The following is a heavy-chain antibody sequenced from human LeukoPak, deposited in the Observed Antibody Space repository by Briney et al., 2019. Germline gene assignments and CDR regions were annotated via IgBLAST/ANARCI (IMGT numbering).Heavy chain of an antibody. CDR1: GFTFSSSA. J-gene: IGHJ6*02. D-gene: IGHD4-17*01. V-gene: IGHV3-23*01. Sequence: PGGSLRLSCAASGFTFSSSAMSWVRQAPGKGLDWVSTISGSAGSTYYADSVKGRFTISRDNSKNTLSLQMNSLRAEDTAVYYCAKDYGDYPGSYYYYGMDVWGQGTTVTVSS. CDR2: ISGSAGST. CDR3: AKDYGDYPGSYYYYGMDV.